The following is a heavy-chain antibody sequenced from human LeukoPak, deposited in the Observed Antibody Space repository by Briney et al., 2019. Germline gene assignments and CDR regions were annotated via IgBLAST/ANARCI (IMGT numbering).Heavy chain of an antibody. D-gene: IGHD3-9*01. CDR3: ARDSGRYFDWLLCLHSGSFGAYYGMDV. J-gene: IGHJ6*02. CDR1: GLTFSSYW. V-gene: IGHV3-74*01. Sequence: GGSLTPSHPPSGLTFSSYWMHSVRQAPGKGLVWVSRINSDGSSTSYADSAKCRFTISRDNAKNTLYLQMNSLRAEDTAVYYCARDSGRYFDWLLCLHSGSFGAYYGMDVWGQGTTVTVSS. CDR2: INSDGSST.